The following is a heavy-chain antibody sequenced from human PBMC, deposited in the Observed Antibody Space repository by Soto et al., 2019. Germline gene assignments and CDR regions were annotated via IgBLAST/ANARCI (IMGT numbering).Heavy chain of an antibody. CDR2: ISSSGSTI. J-gene: IGHJ6*02. Sequence: QVGGSLRLSCAASGFTFSSYEMNWVRQAPGKGLEWVSYISSSGSTIYYADSVKGRFTISRDNAKNSLYLQMNSLRAEDTAVYYCTRIPQDTVVVPAAHIYGMDVWGQGTTVTVSS. CDR3: TRIPQDTVVVPAAHIYGMDV. D-gene: IGHD2-2*01. CDR1: GFTFSSYE. V-gene: IGHV3-48*03.